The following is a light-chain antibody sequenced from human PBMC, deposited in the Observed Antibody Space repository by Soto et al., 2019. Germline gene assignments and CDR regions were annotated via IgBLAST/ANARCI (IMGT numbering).Light chain of an antibody. J-gene: IGKJ3*01. CDR3: QQRGGWPPLFT. Sequence: ESMLTQSPATLSLSPGERATLSCRASQSIRRYLAWYQQKPGQAPRLLIYDASNRVTGVPARFSGSGSGTDFTLTISSLEPEDFAVYYCQQRGGWPPLFTFGPGTKVDIK. CDR2: DAS. CDR1: QSIRRY. V-gene: IGKV3-11*01.